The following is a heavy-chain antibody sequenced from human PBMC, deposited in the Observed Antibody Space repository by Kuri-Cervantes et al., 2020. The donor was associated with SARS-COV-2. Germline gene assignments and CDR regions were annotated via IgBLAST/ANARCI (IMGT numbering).Heavy chain of an antibody. V-gene: IGHV3-7*01. J-gene: IGHJ3*02. Sequence: GESLKFSCTASGSTSGDYAMSWVRQAPGKGLEWVANIKQDGSEKYYVDSVKGRFTISRDNAKNSLYLQMNSLRAEDTAVYYCASFFQEEYAFDIWGQGTMVTVSS. CDR1: GSTSGDYA. D-gene: IGHD3-3*01. CDR3: ASFFQEEYAFDI. CDR2: IKQDGSEK.